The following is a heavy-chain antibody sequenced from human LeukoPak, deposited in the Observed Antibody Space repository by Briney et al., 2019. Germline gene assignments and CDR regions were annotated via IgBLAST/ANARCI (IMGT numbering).Heavy chain of an antibody. V-gene: IGHV3-23*01. D-gene: IGHD6-13*01. J-gene: IGHJ4*02. CDR1: GFTFSSYA. CDR3: AKGALAAAGSGFEY. CDR2: ISGSDGST. Sequence: GGSLRLSCAASGFTFSSYAMSWVRQAPGKGLEWVSGISGSDGSTYYADSVKGRFTISRDNSKNTLYVQMNSLRAEDTAVYYCAKGALAAAGSGFEYWGQGTLVTVSS.